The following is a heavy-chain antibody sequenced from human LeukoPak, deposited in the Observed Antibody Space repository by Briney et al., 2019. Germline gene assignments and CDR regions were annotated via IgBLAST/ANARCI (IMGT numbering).Heavy chain of an antibody. CDR2: ISAYNGNT. CDR3: ARVAYSYGPFDY. V-gene: IGHV1-18*01. Sequence: WASVKVSCKASGGTFSSYAISWVRQAPGQGLEWMGWISAYNGNTNYAQKLQGRVTMTTDTSTSTAYMELRSLRSDDTAVYYCARVAYSYGPFDYWGQGTLVTVSS. J-gene: IGHJ4*02. D-gene: IGHD5-18*01. CDR1: GGTFSSYA.